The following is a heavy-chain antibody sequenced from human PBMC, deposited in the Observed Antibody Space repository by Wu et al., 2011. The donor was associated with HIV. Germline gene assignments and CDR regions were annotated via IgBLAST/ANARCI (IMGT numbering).Heavy chain of an antibody. CDR2: ISAYNGDT. CDR1: GYTFTNSG. V-gene: IGHV1-18*01. D-gene: IGHD5-18*01. CDR3: ARGLWHLSYYYYMDV. Sequence: QVQLVQSGAEVKKPGASVKVSCKASGYTFTNSGINWVRQAPGQGLEWMGRISAYNGDTNYAQKFQGRVTMTTDTSTSTAYMELRSLRSDDTAVYYCARGLWHLSYYYYMDVWGKGTTVTVSS. J-gene: IGHJ6*03.